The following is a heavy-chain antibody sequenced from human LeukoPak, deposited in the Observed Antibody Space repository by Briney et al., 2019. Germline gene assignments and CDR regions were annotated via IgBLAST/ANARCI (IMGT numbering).Heavy chain of an antibody. CDR3: ARVDWYYDSSGYYYYWFDL. V-gene: IGHV4-59*01. CDR1: GRSISSYY. D-gene: IGHD3-22*01. CDR2: IYYGGRT. J-gene: IGHJ5*02. Sequence: PSETLSLTCTVSGRSISSYYWSWIRQPPGKGLEWIGYIYYGGRTNYNPSLKSRVTISVDTSKNQFSLKLSSVTAADTAVYYCARVDWYYDSSGYYYYWFDLWGQGTLVTVSS.